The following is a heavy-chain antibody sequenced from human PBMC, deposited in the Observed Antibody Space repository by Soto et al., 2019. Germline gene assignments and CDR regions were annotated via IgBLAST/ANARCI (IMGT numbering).Heavy chain of an antibody. J-gene: IGHJ4*02. Sequence: ASVKVSCKASGYTFTSYGFSWVRQAPGQGLEWMGWISAYNGNTNYAQNLQGRVTLTTDTSTSTAYMELRSLRSDDTAVYFCARDQTDTPVLLGIYYFDFWGQGTLVTVSS. V-gene: IGHV1-18*04. D-gene: IGHD5-18*01. CDR3: ARDQTDTPVLLGIYYFDF. CDR2: ISAYNGNT. CDR1: GYTFTSYG.